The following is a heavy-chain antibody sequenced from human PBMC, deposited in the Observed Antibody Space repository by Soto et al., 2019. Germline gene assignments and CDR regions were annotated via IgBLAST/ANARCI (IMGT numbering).Heavy chain of an antibody. CDR2: LIPISDTT. J-gene: IGHJ6*02. Sequence: QVQLVQSGAEVKKPGSSVKVSCKASGGTFSSYAISWVRQAPGQGLEWMGGLIPISDTTNYAQKFQGRVTITAGESTSTACMELSSLRSEDTAVYYCARSQGSSTSLEIYYYYYFGMDVWGQGTTVTVSS. V-gene: IGHV1-69*01. CDR3: ARSQGSSTSLEIYYYYYFGMDV. CDR1: GGTFSSYA. D-gene: IGHD2-2*01.